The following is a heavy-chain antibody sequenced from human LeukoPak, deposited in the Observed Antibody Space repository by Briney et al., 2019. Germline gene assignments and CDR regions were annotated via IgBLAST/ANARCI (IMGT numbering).Heavy chain of an antibody. V-gene: IGHV3-7*01. CDR3: AREGGDAPDY. J-gene: IGHJ4*02. CDR1: GFTVSSNY. D-gene: IGHD2-21*02. Sequence: GGSLRLSCAASGFTVSSNYMSWVRQAPGKGLEWVANIKQDGSEKYYVDSVKGRFTISRDNAKNSLYLQMNSLRAEDTAVYYCAREGGDAPDYWGQGTLVTASS. CDR2: IKQDGSEK.